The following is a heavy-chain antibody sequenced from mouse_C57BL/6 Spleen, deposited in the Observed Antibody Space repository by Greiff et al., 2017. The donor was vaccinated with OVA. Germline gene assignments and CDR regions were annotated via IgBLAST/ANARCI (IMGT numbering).Heavy chain of an antibody. CDR2: IWPGGGT. D-gene: IGHD1-1*01. J-gene: IGHJ4*01. CDR1: GFSLTSYA. Sequence: QVQLKQSGPGLVAPSQSLSITCTVSGFSLTSYAISWVRQPPGKGLEWLGVIWPGGGTNYNSALKSRLSISNDNSKSQVFLKMNSLQTDDTARYYCARSYYSFYAMDYWGQGTSVTVSS. V-gene: IGHV2-9-1*01. CDR3: ARSYYSFYAMDY.